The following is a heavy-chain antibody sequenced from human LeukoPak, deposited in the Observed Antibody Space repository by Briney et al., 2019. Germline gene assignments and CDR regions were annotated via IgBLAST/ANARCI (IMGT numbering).Heavy chain of an antibody. V-gene: IGHV4-34*01. D-gene: IGHD3-9*01. CDR3: ASLILTGTSGAFDI. Sequence: SETLSLTCAVYGGSFSGYYWGWIRQPPGKGLEWIGSIYYSGSTYYNPSLKSRVTISVDTSKNQLSLKLSSVTAADTAVYYCASLILTGTSGAFDIWGQGTMVTVSS. CDR1: GGSFSGYY. CDR2: IYYSGST. J-gene: IGHJ3*02.